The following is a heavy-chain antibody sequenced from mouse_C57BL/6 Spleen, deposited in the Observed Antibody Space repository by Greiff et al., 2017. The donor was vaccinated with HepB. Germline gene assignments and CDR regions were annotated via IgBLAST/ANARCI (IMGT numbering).Heavy chain of an antibody. V-gene: IGHV5-6*01. D-gene: IGHD4-1*01. J-gene: IGHJ4*01. CDR1: GFTFSSYG. Sequence: EVQVVESGGDLVKPGGSLKLSCAASGFTFSSYGMSWVRQTPDKRLEWVATISSGGSYTYYPDSVKGRFTISRDNAKNTLYLQMSSLKSEDTAMYYCARHSNAFYAMDYWGQGTSVTVSS. CDR2: ISSGGSYT. CDR3: ARHSNAFYAMDY.